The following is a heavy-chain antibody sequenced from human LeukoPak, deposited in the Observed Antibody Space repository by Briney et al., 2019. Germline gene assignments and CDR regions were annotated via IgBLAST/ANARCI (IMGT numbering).Heavy chain of an antibody. CDR3: AREMVRGVTDS. J-gene: IGHJ4*02. Sequence: SETLSLTCTVSGYSFSSGSYWGWIRQPPGRGLEWIASLYHGASTYYNPSLKSRVTISVDTSKNQFSLKLSSVTATDTAMYYCAREMVRGVTDSWGQGTLVTVSS. V-gene: IGHV4-38-2*02. CDR1: GYSFSSGSY. CDR2: LYHGAST. D-gene: IGHD3-10*01.